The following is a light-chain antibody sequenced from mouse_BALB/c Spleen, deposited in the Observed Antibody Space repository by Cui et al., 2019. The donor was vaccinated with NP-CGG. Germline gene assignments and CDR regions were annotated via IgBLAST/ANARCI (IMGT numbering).Light chain of an antibody. CDR1: IGAVTTSNY. CDR2: GTN. J-gene: IGLJ1*01. V-gene: IGLV1*01. Sequence: QAVVSQESALTIPPGETVTLTCRSSIGAVTTSNYANWVQEKPDHLFTGLIGGTNNRVPGVPARFSGSLIGDKAALTITGAQTEDEAIYFCALWYTNHWVFGGGTKLTVL. CDR3: ALWYTNHWV.